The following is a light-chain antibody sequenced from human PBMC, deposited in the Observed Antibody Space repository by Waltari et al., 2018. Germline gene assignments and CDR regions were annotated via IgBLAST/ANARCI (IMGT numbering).Light chain of an antibody. J-gene: IGLJ2*01. CDR3: CSYLERTV. CDR2: AVT. Sequence: QSALTQPASVSGSPGQSITISCAGTSSDVGGYALVSWYQHHPDKAPKFLIYAVTKLPSGVSNRFSGSKSGNTASLTISGLQAEDEATYYCCSYLERTVFGGGTKLTVL. CDR1: SSDVGGYAL. V-gene: IGLV2-23*02.